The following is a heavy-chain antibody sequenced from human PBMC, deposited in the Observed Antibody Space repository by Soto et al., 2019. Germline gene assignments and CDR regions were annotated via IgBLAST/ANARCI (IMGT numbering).Heavy chain of an antibody. Sequence: QTLSLTCAISGDSFSSNTASWNWIRQSPSRGLEWLGRTYFRSKWYNDYAVSVKSRIIINPDTSNNQFSLQLNSVTPEDTAVYFCAKGDNLGPKTGYAFDPWGQGIMVTVSS. D-gene: IGHD5-12*01. CDR1: GDSFSSNTAS. CDR2: TYFRSKWYN. J-gene: IGHJ5*02. V-gene: IGHV6-1*01. CDR3: AKGDNLGPKTGYAFDP.